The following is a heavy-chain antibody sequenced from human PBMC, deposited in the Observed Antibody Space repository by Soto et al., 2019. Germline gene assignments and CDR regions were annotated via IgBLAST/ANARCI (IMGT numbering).Heavy chain of an antibody. CDR1: GGSISSGGYY. CDR2: IYYSGST. Sequence: PSETLSLTCTVSGGSISSGGYYWSWIRQPPGKGLEWIGYIYYSGSTNYNPSLKSRVTISVDTSKNQFSLKLSSVTAADTAVYYCARLRGRTNFDYWGQGTLVTVSS. J-gene: IGHJ4*02. V-gene: IGHV4-61*08. CDR3: ARLRGRTNFDY.